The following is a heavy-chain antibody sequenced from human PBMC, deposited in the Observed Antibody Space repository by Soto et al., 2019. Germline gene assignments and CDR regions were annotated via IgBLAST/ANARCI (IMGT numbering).Heavy chain of an antibody. V-gene: IGHV3-7*01. CDR1: GFTFQTYW. CDR3: ASQRRDGYFGDY. J-gene: IGHJ4*02. CDR2: IKQDGSEE. Sequence: PGGSLRLSCVGSGFTFQTYWMTWVRQAPGKGLEWVANIKQDGSEEHYVDSVKGRFTISRDNAKNSLYLQMNSLRAEDTAVYYCASQRRDGYFGDYWGQAPLVTVSS. D-gene: IGHD5-12*01.